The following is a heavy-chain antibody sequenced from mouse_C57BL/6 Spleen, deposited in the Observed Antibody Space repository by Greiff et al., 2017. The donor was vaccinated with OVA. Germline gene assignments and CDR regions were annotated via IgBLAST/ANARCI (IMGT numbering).Heavy chain of an antibody. CDR3: ARDNGYYLDY. CDR1: GFSINSDCY. Sequence: EVQRVESGPSLVRPSQTLSLTCTVTGFSINSDCYWIWIRQFPGNKLEYIGYTFYSGITYYNPSLESRTYITRDTSKNQFSLKWSSVTTEDTATYYCARDNGYYLDYWGQGTTLTVSS. CDR2: TFYSGIT. D-gene: IGHD2-2*01. J-gene: IGHJ2*01. V-gene: IGHV3-3*01.